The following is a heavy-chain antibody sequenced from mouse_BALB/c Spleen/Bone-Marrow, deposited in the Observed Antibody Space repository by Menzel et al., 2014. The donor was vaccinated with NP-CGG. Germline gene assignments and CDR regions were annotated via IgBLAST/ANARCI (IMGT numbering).Heavy chain of an antibody. CDR2: ISGGGSYT. Sequence: EVQLVESGGGLVKSGGSLKLSCAASGFSFNCYGMSWVRQTPEKRLEWVATISGGGSYTFYPDSVKGRFTISRDNAKNNLYLQLSSLRSEDTALYYCARHAYYDQTEVSFVYWGQGTLVTVSA. J-gene: IGHJ3*01. CDR3: ARHAYYDQTEVSFVY. D-gene: IGHD2-4*01. CDR1: GFSFNCYG. V-gene: IGHV5-9-2*01.